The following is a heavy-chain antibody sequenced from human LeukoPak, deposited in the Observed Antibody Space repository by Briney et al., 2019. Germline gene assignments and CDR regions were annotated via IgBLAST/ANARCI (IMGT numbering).Heavy chain of an antibody. V-gene: IGHV3-66*02. J-gene: IGHJ3*02. Sequence: GGSLRLSCAASGFTVSSSYVSWVRQAPGKGLEWVSVIYSGGSTDYADSVKGRFTISRDNSKNTLYLQMNSLRAEDTAVHYCARDVSLYCSSATCFHDAFDIWGQGTMVTVSS. CDR1: GFTVSSSY. CDR3: ARDVSLYCSSATCFHDAFDI. CDR2: IYSGGST. D-gene: IGHD2-2*01.